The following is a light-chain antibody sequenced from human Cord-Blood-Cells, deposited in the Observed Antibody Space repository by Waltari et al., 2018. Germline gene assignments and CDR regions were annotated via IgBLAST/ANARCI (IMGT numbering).Light chain of an antibody. V-gene: IGLV1-47*01. CDR1: SSNTGSNY. J-gene: IGLJ3*02. Sequence: QSALTQPPSASWTPGQRVRNACSGSSSNTGSNYVYWYQQPPGPAPKLLIFRNNRRPSGVPDRFSGSKSGTSASLAISGLRSEDEADYYCAAWDDSLSGRVFGGGTKLTVL. CDR3: AAWDDSLSGRV. CDR2: RNN.